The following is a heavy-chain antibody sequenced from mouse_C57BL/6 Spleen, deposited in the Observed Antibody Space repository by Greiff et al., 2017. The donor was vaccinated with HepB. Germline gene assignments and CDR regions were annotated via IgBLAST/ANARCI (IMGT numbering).Heavy chain of an antibody. V-gene: IGHV1-82*01. J-gene: IGHJ3*01. CDR2: IYPGDGDT. Sequence: QVQLQQSGPELVKPGASVKISCKASGYAFSSSWMNWVKQRPGKGLEWIGRIYPGDGDTNYNGKFKGKATLTADKSSSTAYMQLSSLTSEDSAVYFCSRSQDQYYVNYWFAYWGQVTLVTVSA. CDR1: GYAFSSSW. CDR3: SRSQDQYYVNYWFAY. D-gene: IGHD2-1*01.